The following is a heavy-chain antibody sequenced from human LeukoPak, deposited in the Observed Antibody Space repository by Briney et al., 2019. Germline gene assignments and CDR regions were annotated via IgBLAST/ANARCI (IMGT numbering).Heavy chain of an antibody. Sequence: GASVKVSCKASGYTFTSYDINWVRQATGQGLEWMGWINPNSGGTNYAQKFQGRVTMTRDTSISTAYMELSRLRSDDTAVYYCARDRKRVPAAISEFDPWGQGTLVTVSS. CDR1: GYTFTSYD. CDR2: INPNSGGT. CDR3: ARDRKRVPAAISEFDP. D-gene: IGHD2-2*01. V-gene: IGHV1-2*02. J-gene: IGHJ5*02.